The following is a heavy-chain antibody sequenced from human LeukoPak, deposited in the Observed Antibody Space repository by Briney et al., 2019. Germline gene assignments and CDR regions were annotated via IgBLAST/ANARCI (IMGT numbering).Heavy chain of an antibody. CDR3: AKQLGYCSDGSCYFPY. V-gene: IGHV3-74*01. Sequence: GGSLRLSCEASGFTFSSNWMHWVRQAPGKGLVWVSRINEDGSTTYYADSVQGRFTISRDNSKSALCLQMNSLRAEDTAVYYCAKQLGYCSDGSCYFPYWGQGTLVTVSS. CDR2: INEDGSTT. D-gene: IGHD2-15*01. CDR1: GFTFSSNW. J-gene: IGHJ4*02.